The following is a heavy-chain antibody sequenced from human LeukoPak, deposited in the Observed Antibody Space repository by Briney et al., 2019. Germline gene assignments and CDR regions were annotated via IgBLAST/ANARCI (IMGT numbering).Heavy chain of an antibody. J-gene: IGHJ6*04. CDR1: GFTFSSYE. Sequence: GGSLRLSCAASGFTFSSYEMNWVRQAPGKGLEWVSYISGSGSTIYYADSVEGRFTISRDNAKNSLYLQMNSLRAEDTAVYYCARLTTQVDVWGKGTTVTVSS. D-gene: IGHD4-11*01. CDR2: ISGSGSTI. CDR3: ARLTTQVDV. V-gene: IGHV3-48*03.